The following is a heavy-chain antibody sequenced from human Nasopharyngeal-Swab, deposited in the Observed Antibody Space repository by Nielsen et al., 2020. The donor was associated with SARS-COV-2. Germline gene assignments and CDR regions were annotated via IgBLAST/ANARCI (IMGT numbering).Heavy chain of an antibody. CDR1: GFTFSSYA. CDR2: IIGSGGST. D-gene: IGHD6-13*01. J-gene: IGHJ6*02. Sequence: GESLKISCAASGFTFSSYAMSWVRQAPGKGLEWVSAIIGSGGSTYYADSVKGRFTISRDNSKNTLYLQMNSLRAEDTAVYYCARDRGRIAAAGTLRYYYGMDVWGQGTTVTVSS. V-gene: IGHV3-23*01. CDR3: ARDRGRIAAAGTLRYYYGMDV.